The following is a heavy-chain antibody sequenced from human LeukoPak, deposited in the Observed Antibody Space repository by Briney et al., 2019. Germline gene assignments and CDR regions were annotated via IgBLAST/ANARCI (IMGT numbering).Heavy chain of an antibody. J-gene: IGHJ4*02. CDR2: IWYDGSNK. V-gene: IGHV3-33*01. Sequence: GGSLRLSCAASGFTFSSYGMHWVRQAPGKGLEWVAVIWYDGSNKYYADSVKGRFTISRDNSKNTLYLQMNSLRAEDTAVYYCARDGEWLRPNDYWGQGTLVTVSS. CDR1: GFTFSSYG. D-gene: IGHD3-3*01. CDR3: ARDGEWLRPNDY.